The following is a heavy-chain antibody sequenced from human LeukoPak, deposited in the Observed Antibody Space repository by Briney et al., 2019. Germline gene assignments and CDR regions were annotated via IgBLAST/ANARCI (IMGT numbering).Heavy chain of an antibody. Sequence: GGSLRLSCAASGFTVSSSYMSWVRQAPGKGLEWVSSIYSGGSTYYAASLKGRFTISRDNSKNMLFLQMNSLRAEDTALYYCARDRALPATGYYFDYWGQGTLVTVSS. J-gene: IGHJ4*02. D-gene: IGHD2-2*01. CDR2: IYSGGST. V-gene: IGHV3-53*01. CDR1: GFTVSSSY. CDR3: ARDRALPATGYYFDY.